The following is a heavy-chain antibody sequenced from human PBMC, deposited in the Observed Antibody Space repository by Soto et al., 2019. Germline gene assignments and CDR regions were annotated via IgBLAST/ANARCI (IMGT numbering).Heavy chain of an antibody. CDR2: IYYSGST. J-gene: IGHJ5*02. CDR1: GGSISSYY. CDR3: ARLGGYDSNWFDP. V-gene: IGHV4-59*08. Sequence: SETLSLTCTVSGGSISSYYWSWIRQPPGKGLEWIGYIYYSGSTNYNPSLKSRVTISVATSKTQFSLKLSSVTAADTAVYYCARLGGYDSNWFDPWGQGTLVTVSS. D-gene: IGHD5-12*01.